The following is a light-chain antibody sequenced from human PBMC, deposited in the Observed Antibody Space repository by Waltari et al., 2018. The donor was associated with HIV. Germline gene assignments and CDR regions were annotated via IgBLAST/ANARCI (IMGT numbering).Light chain of an antibody. CDR3: QAYDSSLSAVM. J-gene: IGLJ3*02. CDR2: GNH. V-gene: IGLV1-40*01. Sequence: QSLLTQPPSVSGAPGQRVTLSCTGSSSNIRAGYDVHWYQQLPGTSPRLLIFGNHNRPSGVPDRFSGSKSGTSASLAITGLQAEDEADYYCQAYDSSLSAVMFGGGTKLTVL. CDR1: SSNIRAGYD.